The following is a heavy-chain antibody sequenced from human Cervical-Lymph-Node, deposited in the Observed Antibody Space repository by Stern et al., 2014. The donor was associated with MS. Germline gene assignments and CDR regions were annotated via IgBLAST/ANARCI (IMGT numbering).Heavy chain of an antibody. CDR1: GDSISGNY. D-gene: IGHD2-15*01. J-gene: IGHJ5*02. CDR3: ARVVVLAGSRWFDP. V-gene: IGHV4-59*01. Sequence: QVQLQASGPGLVKPSETLSLTCSVSGDSISGNYWSWIRQPPGKGLEWIGYIYYTGSTNYNPSLKSRVTISIDTSKTQFSLRLNSVTAADTAVYYCARVVVLAGSRWFDPWGQGILVSVSS. CDR2: IYYTGST.